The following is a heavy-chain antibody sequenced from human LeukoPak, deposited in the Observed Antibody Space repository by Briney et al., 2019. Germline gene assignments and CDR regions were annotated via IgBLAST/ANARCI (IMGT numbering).Heavy chain of an antibody. V-gene: IGHV3-33*01. CDR3: ARGLFVVVPAAIVSDFDY. J-gene: IGHJ4*02. Sequence: GRSLRLSCAASGFIFSNYGMHWVRQAPGKGLEWVAVIWYDGSNKYYADSVRGRFTISRDNSKNTLYLRMNSLRAEDTAVYYCARGLFVVVPAAIVSDFDYWGQGALATVSS. CDR1: GFIFSNYG. CDR2: IWYDGSNK. D-gene: IGHD2-2*01.